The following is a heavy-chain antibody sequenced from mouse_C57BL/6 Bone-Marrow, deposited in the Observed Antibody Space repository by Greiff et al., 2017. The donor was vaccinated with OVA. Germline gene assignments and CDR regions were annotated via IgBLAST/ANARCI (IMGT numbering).Heavy chain of an antibody. CDR3: TRDYYGSSWFAY. CDR2: ISSGGDYI. Sequence: EVKVEESGEGLVKPGGTLKLPCAASGFTFSSYAMSWVRQTPEKRLEWVAYISSGGDYIYYADTVKGRFTIYRDNARNTLYLQMSSLKSEDTAMYYCTRDYYGSSWFAYWGQGTLVTVSA. J-gene: IGHJ3*01. V-gene: IGHV5-9-1*02. D-gene: IGHD1-1*01. CDR1: GFTFSSYA.